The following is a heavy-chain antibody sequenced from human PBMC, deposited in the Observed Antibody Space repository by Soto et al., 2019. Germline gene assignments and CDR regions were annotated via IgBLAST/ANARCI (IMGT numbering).Heavy chain of an antibody. CDR2: IKQDGSEK. V-gene: IGHV3-7*01. J-gene: IGHJ6*03. CDR1: GFTFSSYR. Sequence: EVQLVESGGGLVQPGGSLRLSCAASGFTFSSYRMNWVRQAPGKGLEWVANIKQDGSEKYYVDSVKGRFTMSRDNAKNSLYLQMKSRGAEDTVVYYCARVVYGEFTWYCYDYMRVLGKGDHGHRLL. CDR3: ARVVYGEFTWYCYDYMRV. D-gene: IGHD4-17*01.